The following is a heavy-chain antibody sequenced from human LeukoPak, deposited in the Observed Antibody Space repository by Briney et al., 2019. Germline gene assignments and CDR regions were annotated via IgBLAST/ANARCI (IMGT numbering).Heavy chain of an antibody. D-gene: IGHD3-10*01. CDR1: GYTFTSYY. CDR2: INPSGGST. V-gene: IGHV1-46*01. Sequence: ASVKVSCKASGYTFTSYYMHWVRQAPGQGLEWMGIINPSGGSTSYAQKFQGRVTMTRDTSTSTVYMELSSLRSEDTAVYYCARDRVLLWFGESLDYYYGMDVWGQGTTVTVSS. CDR3: ARDRVLLWFGESLDYYYGMDV. J-gene: IGHJ6*02.